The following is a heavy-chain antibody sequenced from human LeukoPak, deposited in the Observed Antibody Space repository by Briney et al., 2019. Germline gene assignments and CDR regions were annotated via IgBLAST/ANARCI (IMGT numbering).Heavy chain of an antibody. Sequence: TGGSRRLSFAPPGFTVGRNKMSWVRRAPGKGLEWVSVIYSGGSTYYADSVKGRFTISRDNSKNTLYLQMNSLRAEDTAVYYCARARYYYGSGSYEYWGQGTLVTVSS. J-gene: IGHJ4*02. V-gene: IGHV3-53*01. CDR1: GFTVGRNK. D-gene: IGHD3-10*01. CDR2: IYSGGST. CDR3: ARARYYYGSGSYEY.